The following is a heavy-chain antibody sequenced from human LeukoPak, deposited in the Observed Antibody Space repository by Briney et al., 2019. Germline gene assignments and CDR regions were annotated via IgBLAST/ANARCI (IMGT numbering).Heavy chain of an antibody. CDR1: GFTFSSYG. D-gene: IGHD3-22*01. CDR3: ARGGGYYYNSLDY. CDR2: IRYDGSNK. Sequence: GGSLRLSCAASGFTFSSYGMHWVRQAPGKGLEWVAFIRYDGSNKYYADSVKGRFTISRDNAKNSLYLQMNSLRVEDTAVYYCARGGGYYYNSLDYWGQGTLVTVSS. J-gene: IGHJ4*02. V-gene: IGHV3-30*02.